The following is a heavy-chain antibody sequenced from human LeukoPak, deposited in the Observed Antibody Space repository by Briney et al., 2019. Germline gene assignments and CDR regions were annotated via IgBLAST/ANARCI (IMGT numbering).Heavy chain of an antibody. CDR3: ARDSSGWYYYYGMDV. CDR1: GGSISSYY. V-gene: IGHV4-59*01. Sequence: SETLSLTCTVSGGSISSYYWSWIRQPPGKGLEWIGYIYYSGSTNYNPSLKSRVTISVDTSKNQFSLKLSSVTAADTAVYYCARDSSGWYYYYGMDVWGQGTTVTVSS. D-gene: IGHD6-19*01. J-gene: IGHJ6*02. CDR2: IYYSGST.